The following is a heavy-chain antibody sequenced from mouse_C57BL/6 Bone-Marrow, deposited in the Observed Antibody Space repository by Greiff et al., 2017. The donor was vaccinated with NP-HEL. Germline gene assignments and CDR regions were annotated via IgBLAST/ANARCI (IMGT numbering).Heavy chain of an antibody. CDR2: ISYDGSN. J-gene: IGHJ2*01. Sequence: EVKLVESGPGLVKPSQSLSLTCSVTGYSITSGYYWNWIRRFPGNKLEWVGSISYDGSNTYSPSLKNRISITRDTSKNQFFLKLNSVTAEDTATYYCARAYGNYLDYWGQGTTLTVSS. CDR3: ARAYGNYLDY. V-gene: IGHV3-6*01. D-gene: IGHD2-10*02. CDR1: GYSITSGYY.